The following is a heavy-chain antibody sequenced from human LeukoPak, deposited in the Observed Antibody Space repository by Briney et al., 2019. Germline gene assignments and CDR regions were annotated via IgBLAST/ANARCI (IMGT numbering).Heavy chain of an antibody. CDR3: ARVTPGNLEYSSSLDY. CDR1: GFTFSSYW. CDR2: IKQDGSEK. V-gene: IGHV3-7*01. D-gene: IGHD6-6*01. Sequence: PGGSLRLSCAASGFTFSSYWMSWVRQAPGKGLEWVANIKQDGSEKYYVDSVKGRFTISRDNAKNSLYLQMNSLRAEDTAVYYCARVTPGNLEYSSSLDYWGQGTLVTVSS. J-gene: IGHJ4*02.